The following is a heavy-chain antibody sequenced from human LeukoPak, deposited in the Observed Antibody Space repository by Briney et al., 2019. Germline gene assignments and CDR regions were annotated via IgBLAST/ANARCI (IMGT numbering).Heavy chain of an antibody. J-gene: IGHJ4*02. D-gene: IGHD2-21*02. V-gene: IGHV3-15*01. CDR2: IKSKTDGGTT. CDR1: GFTLSNAW. Sequence: GGSLRLSCAASGFTLSNAWMSWVRQAPGKGLEWVGLIKSKTDGGTTDYAAPVKGRFTISRDDSKNTLYLQMNSLKTEDTAVYYCTTEVLAYCGGDCTYWGQGTLVTVSS. CDR3: TTEVLAYCGGDCTY.